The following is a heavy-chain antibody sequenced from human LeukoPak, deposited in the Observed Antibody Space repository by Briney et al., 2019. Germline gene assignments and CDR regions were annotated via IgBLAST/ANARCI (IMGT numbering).Heavy chain of an antibody. CDR2: IYTSGST. CDR1: GGSLSSGSYY. V-gene: IGHV4-61*02. Sequence: SQTLSLTCTVSGGSLSSGSYYWSWIRQPAGKGLEWIGRIYTSGSTNYNPSLKSRVTISVDTSKNQFSLKLSSVTAADTAVYYCARDPVTVTTFRNYYYYYMDVWGKGTTVTVSS. D-gene: IGHD4-11*01. CDR3: ARDPVTVTTFRNYYYYYMDV. J-gene: IGHJ6*03.